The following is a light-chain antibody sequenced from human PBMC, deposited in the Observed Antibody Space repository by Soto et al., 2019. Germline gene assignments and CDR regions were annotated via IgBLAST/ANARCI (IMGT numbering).Light chain of an antibody. CDR2: GAS. Sequence: EIVLTQSPGTLSLSPGERATLSCRASQSVSSSYLAWYQHKPGQAPRLLIYGASSRATGIPDRFSGSGSGTDFTLTISSLEPEDFAVYYCQQYGSPPHTFGQGTKLEIK. CDR3: QQYGSPPHT. CDR1: QSVSSSY. J-gene: IGKJ2*01. V-gene: IGKV3-20*01.